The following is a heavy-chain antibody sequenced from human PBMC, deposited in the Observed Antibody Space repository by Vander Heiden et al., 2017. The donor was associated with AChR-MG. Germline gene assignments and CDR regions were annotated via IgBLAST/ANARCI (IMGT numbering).Heavy chain of an antibody. CDR2: INPKSGDT. CDR3: ARDRTEWELLHWLDP. D-gene: IGHD1-26*01. Sequence: QVQLVQSGAEVQKPGASVKVSCKASGYTFIDYYIHWVRQAPGQGLEWMGRINPKSGDTDYAQNFQGRVTVTRDTSFSTVYMQLSTLRSDDTAVYFCARDRTEWELLHWLDPWGQGTLVTVSS. J-gene: IGHJ5*02. CDR1: GYTFIDYY. V-gene: IGHV1-2*06.